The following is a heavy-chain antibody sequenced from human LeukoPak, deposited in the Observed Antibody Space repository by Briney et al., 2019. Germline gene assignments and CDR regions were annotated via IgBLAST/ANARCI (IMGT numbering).Heavy chain of an antibody. Sequence: PSETLSLTCTVSGGSISSYYWSWVRQPAGKGLEWIGRIYASGSTIYNPSLTSRVTMSVDTSKNQFSLKLNSVTAADTAVYYCARVKSSGWYVDIWGQGTMVIVSS. CDR1: GGSISSYY. CDR3: ARVKSSGWYVDI. J-gene: IGHJ3*02. CDR2: IYASGST. D-gene: IGHD6-19*01. V-gene: IGHV4-4*07.